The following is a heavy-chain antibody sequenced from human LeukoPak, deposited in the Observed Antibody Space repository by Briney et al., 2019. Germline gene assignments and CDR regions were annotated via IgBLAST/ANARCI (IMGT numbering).Heavy chain of an antibody. D-gene: IGHD3-22*01. Sequence: PSETLSLTCTVSGGSISSYYWSWIRQPPGKGLEWIGYIYYSGSTNYNPSLKSRVTISVDTSKNQFSLKLSSVTAADTAVYYCARSGGWYYYDSSGYFHYWGQGTLVTVSS. CDR2: IYYSGST. CDR3: ARSGGWYYYDSSGYFHY. J-gene: IGHJ4*02. V-gene: IGHV4-59*01. CDR1: GGSISSYY.